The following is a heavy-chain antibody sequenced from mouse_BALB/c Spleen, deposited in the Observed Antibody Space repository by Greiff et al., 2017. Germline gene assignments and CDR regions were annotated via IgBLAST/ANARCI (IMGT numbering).Heavy chain of an antibody. D-gene: IGHD1-2*01. CDR2: IDPANGNT. Sequence: EVKLMESGAELVKPGASVKLSCTASGFNIKDTYMHWVKQRPEQGLEWIGRIDPANGNTKYDPKFQGKATITADTSSNTAYLQLSSLTSEDTAVYYCARATPHFDYWGQGTTLTVSS. CDR1: GFNIKDTY. V-gene: IGHV14-3*02. J-gene: IGHJ2*01. CDR3: ARATPHFDY.